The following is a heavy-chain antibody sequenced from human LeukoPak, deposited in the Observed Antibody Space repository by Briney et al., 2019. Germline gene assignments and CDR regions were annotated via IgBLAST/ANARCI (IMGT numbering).Heavy chain of an antibody. CDR3: AREIELGIGFDY. J-gene: IGHJ4*02. D-gene: IGHD7-27*01. CDR2: INWNGDRT. Sequence: PGGSLRLSCAASGFNFDDYGMTWVRQRPGKGLEWVSDINWNGDRTEYGDSVKGRFTISRDNAKNSLYLQMNSLRAEDTAVYYCAREIELGIGFDYWGQGTLVTVSS. CDR1: GFNFDDYG. V-gene: IGHV3-20*04.